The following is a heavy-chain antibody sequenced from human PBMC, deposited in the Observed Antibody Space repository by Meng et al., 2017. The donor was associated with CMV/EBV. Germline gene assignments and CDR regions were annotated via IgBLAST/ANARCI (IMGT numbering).Heavy chain of an antibody. Sequence: GGSLRLSCAASGFTFSMYAMSWVRQAPGKGLEWVSYISSSGSTIYYADSVKGRFTISRDNAKNSLYLQMNSLRAEDTAVYYCARDFLVSSGYYRNYYYYGMDVWGQGTTVTVSS. CDR3: ARDFLVSSGYYRNYYYYGMDV. V-gene: IGHV3-48*03. J-gene: IGHJ6*02. CDR2: ISSSGSTI. D-gene: IGHD3-22*01. CDR1: GFTFSMYA.